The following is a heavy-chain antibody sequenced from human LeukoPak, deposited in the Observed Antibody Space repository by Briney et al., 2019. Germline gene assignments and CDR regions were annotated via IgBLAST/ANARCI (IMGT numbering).Heavy chain of an antibody. Sequence: SETLSLTCTVSGGSIRNYSWSWIRQPPGKGLEWIGYIYYSGSTNYNPSLKSRVTISVDTSKNQFSLKLSSVTAADTAVYYCARGPYYYDSSGYLNFDYWGQGTLVTVSS. J-gene: IGHJ4*02. CDR2: IYYSGST. CDR3: ARGPYYYDSSGYLNFDY. V-gene: IGHV4-59*01. CDR1: GGSIRNYS. D-gene: IGHD3-22*01.